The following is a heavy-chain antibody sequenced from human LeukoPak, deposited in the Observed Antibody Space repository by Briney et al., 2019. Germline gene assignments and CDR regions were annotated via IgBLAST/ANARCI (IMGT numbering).Heavy chain of an antibody. Sequence: GGSLRLSCAASGFTFSSYAMSWVRQAPGKGLEWVSAISGSGGSTYYADSVKGRFTVSRDNSKNTLYLQMNSLRAEDTAVYYCANDRSGYYIEYFQHWGQGTLVTVSS. J-gene: IGHJ1*01. V-gene: IGHV3-23*01. CDR2: ISGSGGST. D-gene: IGHD3-22*01. CDR3: ANDRSGYYIEYFQH. CDR1: GFTFSSYA.